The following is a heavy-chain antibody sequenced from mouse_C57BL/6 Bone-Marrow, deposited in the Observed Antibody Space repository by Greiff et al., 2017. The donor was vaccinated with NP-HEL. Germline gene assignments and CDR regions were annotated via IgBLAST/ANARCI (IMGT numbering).Heavy chain of an antibody. CDR2: IDPNSGCT. CDR1: GYTFTSYW. Sequence: VQLQQPGAELVKPGASVKLSCKASGYTFTSYWMHWVKQRPGRGLEWIGRIDPNSGCTNYNETFKSKATLTVDKPSSTAYMQLSILTSEDSAVCYSARSYGYFDYGGQGTTLTVSS. V-gene: IGHV1-72*01. CDR3: ARSYGYFDY. D-gene: IGHD2-10*02. J-gene: IGHJ2*01.